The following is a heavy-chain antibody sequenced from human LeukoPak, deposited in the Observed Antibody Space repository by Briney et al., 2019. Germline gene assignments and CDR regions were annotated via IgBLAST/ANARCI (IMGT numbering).Heavy chain of an antibody. V-gene: IGHV5-51*01. CDR2: IYPNNSDS. CDR3: AVSSVAFDLAGYFAY. Sequence: GESLKISCKGFGYSFTNYWVGWVRQMPGKGLEWMGFIYPNNSDSRYSPSFRGQVTLSVDSSITSAYLQWNSLKPSDTAMYYCAVSSVAFDLAGYFAYWGQGTLVTVSS. CDR1: GYSFTNYW. J-gene: IGHJ4*02. D-gene: IGHD6-13*01.